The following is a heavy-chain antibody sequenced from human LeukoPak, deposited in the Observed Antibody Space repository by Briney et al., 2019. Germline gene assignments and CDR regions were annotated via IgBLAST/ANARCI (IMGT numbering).Heavy chain of an antibody. Sequence: PSETLSLTCSVPRGSISDYYWSWIRQPPGKGLEWIGYVSYSGSTNYNPSLKSRVTISVDTSKNQFSLKLSSVTAADTAVYYCAEGYNPYYFDYWGRGTLVTVSS. J-gene: IGHJ4*02. D-gene: IGHD1-14*01. CDR1: RGSISDYY. CDR3: AEGYNPYYFDY. V-gene: IGHV4-59*01. CDR2: VSYSGST.